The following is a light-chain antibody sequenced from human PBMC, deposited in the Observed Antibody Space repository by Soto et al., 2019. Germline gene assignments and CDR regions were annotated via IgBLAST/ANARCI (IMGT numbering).Light chain of an antibody. CDR1: QSVSRNY. CDR3: HHYGDSPIYT. Sequence: EIVLTQSPGTLSLSPGATATLSCRASQSVSRNYLAWFQQKPGQAPRLLIHGASSRAAGTPDRFSGSGSGTAFTLTISRLEPEAFAVYYCHHYGDSPIYTFGPGTKVDFK. V-gene: IGKV3-20*01. CDR2: GAS. J-gene: IGKJ3*01.